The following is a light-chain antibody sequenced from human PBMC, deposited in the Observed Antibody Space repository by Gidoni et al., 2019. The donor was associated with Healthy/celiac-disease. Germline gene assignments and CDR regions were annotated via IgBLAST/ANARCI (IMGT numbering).Light chain of an antibody. J-gene: IGLJ3*02. V-gene: IGLV1-40*01. CDR1: SSNIGAGYD. Sequence: QSVLTQPPSVSGAPGQRVTISCTGSSSNIGAGYDVHWYQQLPGTAPKLLIYGNGNRPSGVPDRFSGSKSGTSASLAITGLQAEDEADYYCQSYDSSQSWVFGGGTKLTVL. CDR3: QSYDSSQSWV. CDR2: GNG.